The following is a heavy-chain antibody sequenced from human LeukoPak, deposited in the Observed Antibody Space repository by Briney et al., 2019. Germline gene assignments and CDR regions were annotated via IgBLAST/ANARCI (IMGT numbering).Heavy chain of an antibody. CDR2: FYSSGST. CDR1: GFTVSSNY. V-gene: IGHV3-53*01. Sequence: GGSLRLSCAVSGFTVSSNYMGWVRQAPGKGLEWVSVFYSSGSTYYADSVKGRFTISRDNSENTLFLQMNTLRAEDTAVYYCARDAYSSGYYWGQGTLVTVSS. J-gene: IGHJ4*02. CDR3: ARDAYSSGYY. D-gene: IGHD3-22*01.